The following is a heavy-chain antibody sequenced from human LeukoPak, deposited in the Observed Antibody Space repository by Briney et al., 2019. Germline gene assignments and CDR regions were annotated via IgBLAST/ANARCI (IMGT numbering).Heavy chain of an antibody. CDR1: GGSISSYY. CDR2: IYYSGST. V-gene: IGHV4-59*01. Sequence: SETLSLTCTVSGGSISSYYWSWIRQPPGKGLEWIGYIYYSGSTSYNPSLKSRVTISVDTSKNQFSLKLSSVTAADTAVYYCASVDGHWGQGTLVTVSS. D-gene: IGHD5-24*01. CDR3: ASVDGH. J-gene: IGHJ1*01.